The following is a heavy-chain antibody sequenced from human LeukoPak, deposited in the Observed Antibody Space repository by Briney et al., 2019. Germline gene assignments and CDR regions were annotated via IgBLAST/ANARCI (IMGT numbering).Heavy chain of an antibody. Sequence: GGSLRLSCAASGFIFSRNGMKWVRQAPGKGLEWVANIKKDGSENYYVDSVKGRFTISRDNAKNSLYLQMNSLRAEDTAVYYFLMDEGDFDKRGQGTLVTVSS. D-gene: IGHD2-21*02. CDR3: LMDEGDFDK. CDR2: IKKDGSEN. V-gene: IGHV3-7*04. CDR1: GFIFSRNG. J-gene: IGHJ4*02.